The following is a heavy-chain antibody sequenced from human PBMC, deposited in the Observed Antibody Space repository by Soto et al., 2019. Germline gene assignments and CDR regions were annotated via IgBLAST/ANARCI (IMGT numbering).Heavy chain of an antibody. D-gene: IGHD2-2*01. Sequence: WGALPVSCVTSVFTFSCYAMNWVRQAPGKGLEWVAGVSASGGGTSYADSVRGRFTISRDNSKDTLYLQMNSLRAEDTAVYYCAKSSSRDHYYAMDVWGQGTTVTVSS. CDR1: VFTFSCYA. CDR2: VSASGGGT. J-gene: IGHJ6*02. CDR3: AKSSSRDHYYAMDV. V-gene: IGHV3-23*01.